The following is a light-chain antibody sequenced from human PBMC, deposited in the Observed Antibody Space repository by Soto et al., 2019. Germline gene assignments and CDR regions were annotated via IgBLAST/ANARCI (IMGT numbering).Light chain of an antibody. Sequence: DIVMTQSPDSLAVSLGERATINCKSSQTLLYSSNSKNYLSWYQQKPGQPPKLLIYWASTRQSGVPDRFSGSGSGTDFTLTISSLQAEDVAVYYCYQYYTAATFGPGTKVEVK. CDR1: QTLLYSSNSKNY. V-gene: IGKV4-1*01. CDR2: WAS. CDR3: YQYYTAAT. J-gene: IGKJ3*01.